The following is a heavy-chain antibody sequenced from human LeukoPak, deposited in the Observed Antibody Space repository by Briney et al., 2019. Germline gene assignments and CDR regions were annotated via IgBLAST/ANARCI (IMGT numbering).Heavy chain of an antibody. V-gene: IGHV3-23*01. CDR1: GFTFSSSA. CDR2: ISNNGGYT. D-gene: IGHD5-12*01. CDR3: ARGRVTYSGYDFPYYFDY. Sequence: GGSLRLSCAASGFTFSSSAMSWVRQAPGKGLEWVSAISNNGGYTYYADSVKGRFTISRDNSRNTLYLQMNSLRAEDTAVYYCARGRVTYSGYDFPYYFDYWGQGTLVTVSS. J-gene: IGHJ4*02.